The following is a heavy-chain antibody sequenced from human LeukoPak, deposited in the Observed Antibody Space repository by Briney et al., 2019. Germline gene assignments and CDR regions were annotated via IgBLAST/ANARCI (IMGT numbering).Heavy chain of an antibody. CDR1: GYTFTTYS. Sequence: GASVKVSCKASGYTFTTYSIHWVRQAPGQRLEWMGRINGGNDNTRYSQKFQGRVTITRDTSASTAYMELSSLRSEDTAVYYCARGIVVEPTANWFDPWARESWSPSPQ. CDR3: ARGIVVEPTANWFDP. J-gene: IGHJ5*02. D-gene: IGHD2-2*01. V-gene: IGHV1-3*01. CDR2: INGGNDNT.